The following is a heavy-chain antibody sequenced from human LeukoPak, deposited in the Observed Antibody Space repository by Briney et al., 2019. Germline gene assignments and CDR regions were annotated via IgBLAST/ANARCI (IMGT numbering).Heavy chain of an antibody. D-gene: IGHD2-2*01. CDR3: ARSIGPGCSSTSCFVSFDY. V-gene: IGHV5-51*01. Sequence: GESLKISCEGSGSIFTTYWIAWGRQLPGKGVEWMGIIYPGDSDTRDSPSFQGQVTISADKSVRTAYLQWSSLKASDTAMYYCARSIGPGCSSTSCFVSFDYWGQGTLLTVSS. CDR1: GSIFTTYW. CDR2: IYPGDSDT. J-gene: IGHJ4*02.